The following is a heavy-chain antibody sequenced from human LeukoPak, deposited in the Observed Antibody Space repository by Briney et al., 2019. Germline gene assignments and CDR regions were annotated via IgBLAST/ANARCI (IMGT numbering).Heavy chain of an antibody. J-gene: IGHJ4*02. D-gene: IGHD2-15*01. Sequence: SETLSLTCTVSGGSISSYYWSWIRQPPGKGLEWIGYIYYSGSTNYNPSLKSRVTISVDTSKNQFSLKLSSVTAADTAVYYCARGGVVAATHFDYWGQGTLVTVSS. CDR3: ARGGVVAATHFDY. V-gene: IGHV4-59*08. CDR1: GGSISSYY. CDR2: IYYSGST.